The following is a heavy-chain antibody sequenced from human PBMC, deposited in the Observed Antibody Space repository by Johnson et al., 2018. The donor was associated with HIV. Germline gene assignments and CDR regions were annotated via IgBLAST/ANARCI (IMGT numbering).Heavy chain of an antibody. CDR3: ASSQGSGEGAFDI. J-gene: IGHJ3*02. V-gene: IGHV3-7*05. CDR1: GFTFSTSY. Sequence: MLLVESGGGLVKPGGSLRLSCAASGFTFSTSYMTWVRQAPGKGLEWVASIRQDGSEKYFVDSVKGRFTISRDNAKNSLYLQMNSLRVEDTAVYYCASSQGSGEGAFDIWGQGTMVTVSS. CDR2: IRQDGSEK. D-gene: IGHD2-21*01.